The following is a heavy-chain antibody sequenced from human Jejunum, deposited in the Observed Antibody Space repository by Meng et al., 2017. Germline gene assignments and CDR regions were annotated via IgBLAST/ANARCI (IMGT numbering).Heavy chain of an antibody. D-gene: IGHD3-10*01. J-gene: IGHJ5*02. Sequence: SETLSLTCTVSGGSITSGSFYWTWFRQPAGEGLQWIGRIHTGGSTNYNPPLKSRATVSLDKSKNQFSLKLSSVTAADTALYYCARDRDDVFTGYGGSGWFDPWGQGNLVTVSS. CDR1: GGSITSGSFY. V-gene: IGHV4-61*02. CDR3: ARDRDDVFTGYGGSGWFDP. CDR2: IHTGGST.